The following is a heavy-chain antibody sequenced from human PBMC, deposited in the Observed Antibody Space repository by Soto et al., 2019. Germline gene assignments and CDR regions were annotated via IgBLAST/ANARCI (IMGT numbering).Heavy chain of an antibody. CDR2: IYYSGST. CDR3: ARAPAYCGGDCYSYYFDY. CDR1: GGSISGYY. V-gene: IGHV4-59*01. Sequence: QVQLQESGPGLVKPSETLSLTCAVSGGSISGYYWNWVRQPPGKGLEWIGYIYYSGSTNYNPSLKSRVTISVDTSKNQFSLKLSSVTAADTAVYYCARAPAYCGGDCYSYYFDYWGQGTLVTVSS. D-gene: IGHD2-21*02. J-gene: IGHJ4*02.